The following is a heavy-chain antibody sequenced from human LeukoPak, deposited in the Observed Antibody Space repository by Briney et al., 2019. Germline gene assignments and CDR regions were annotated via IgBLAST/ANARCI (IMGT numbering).Heavy chain of an antibody. CDR1: GFTFSTYW. CDR3: ARDGGGYDS. CDR2: IKEDGSRQ. Sequence: PGGSLTLSCGASGFTFSTYWMSWVRQTPGKGLEWVANIKEDGSRQYYVDSVKGRFTISRDNAKNSLYLQMNSLRVEDTAVYYCARDGGGYDSWGQGTLVTVSS. V-gene: IGHV3-7*01. J-gene: IGHJ5*01. D-gene: IGHD5-24*01.